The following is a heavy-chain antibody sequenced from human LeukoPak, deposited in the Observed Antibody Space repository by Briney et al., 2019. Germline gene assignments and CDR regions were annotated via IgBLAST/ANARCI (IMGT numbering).Heavy chain of an antibody. CDR3: ARDPGGYYFDY. J-gene: IGHJ4*02. Sequence: SETLSLTCTVSGGSISSYYWTWFRQPPGKGLEWIGYIYSSGSTNYNPSLTSRVTISVDTSKNQFSLKLRSVTAADTAVYYCARDPGGYYFDYWGQGTLVTVSS. V-gene: IGHV4-59*01. D-gene: IGHD2-15*01. CDR1: GGSISSYY. CDR2: IYSSGST.